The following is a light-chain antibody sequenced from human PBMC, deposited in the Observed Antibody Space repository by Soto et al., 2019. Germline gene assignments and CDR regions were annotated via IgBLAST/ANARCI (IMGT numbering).Light chain of an antibody. Sequence: QSALIQPPSASGSPGQSVTISCTGTSSDVGGFNYVSWYQQHPGKAPKLMIYEVSKRPSGVPDRFFGSKSGNTASLTVSGLQADDEADYYCSSYAGSNNLVFGGGTQLTVL. J-gene: IGLJ3*02. CDR2: EVS. CDR3: SSYAGSNNLV. CDR1: SSDVGGFNY. V-gene: IGLV2-8*01.